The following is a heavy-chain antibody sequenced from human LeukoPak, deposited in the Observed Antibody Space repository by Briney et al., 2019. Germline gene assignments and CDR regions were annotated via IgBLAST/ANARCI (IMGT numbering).Heavy chain of an antibody. CDR3: ARVVSVYCSSTSCENWFDP. CDR1: GYTFTNYA. V-gene: IGHV1-3*01. J-gene: IGHJ5*02. D-gene: IGHD2-2*01. CDR2: INAGNGNT. Sequence: ASVKVSCRASGYTFTNYAIHWVRQAPGQRLEWMGWINAGNGNTKYSQKFQGRVTITRDTSATTAYMELSSLRPEDTAVYYCARVVSVYCSSTSCENWFDPWGQGTLVTVSS.